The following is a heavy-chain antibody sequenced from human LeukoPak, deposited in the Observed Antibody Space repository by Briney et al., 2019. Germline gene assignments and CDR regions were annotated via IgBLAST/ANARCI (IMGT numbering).Heavy chain of an antibody. D-gene: IGHD3-10*01. Sequence: GGSLRLSCAASGFTFSSYAMSWVRQAPGKGLEWVSAISGSGTNTYYADSVKGRFTISRDNSKNTLYLQMNSLRAEDTAVYYCASSQGGSGSYGYWGQGTLVTVSS. V-gene: IGHV3-23*01. CDR1: GFTFSSYA. CDR3: ASSQGGSGSYGY. CDR2: ISGSGTNT. J-gene: IGHJ4*02.